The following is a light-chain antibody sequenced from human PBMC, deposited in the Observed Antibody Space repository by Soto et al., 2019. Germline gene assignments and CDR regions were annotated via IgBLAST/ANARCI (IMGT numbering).Light chain of an antibody. V-gene: IGLV2-14*01. CDR2: EVS. CDR3: SSYTSSSTLYV. J-gene: IGLJ1*01. Sequence: QSVLTQPASVSGSPGQSITISCTGTSSDVGGYNYVSWYQQHPGKATKLKIYEVSNRPSGVSNSFSGSKSGNTASLTISGFQAEDEADYYCSSYTSSSTLYVFGTGTKVTVL. CDR1: SSDVGGYNY.